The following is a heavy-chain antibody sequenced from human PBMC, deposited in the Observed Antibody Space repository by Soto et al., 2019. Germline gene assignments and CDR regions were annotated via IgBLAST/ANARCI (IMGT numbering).Heavy chain of an antibody. D-gene: IGHD5-12*01. CDR1: GGSISSGGYS. Sequence: SETLSLTCAVSGGSISSGGYSWSWIRQPPGKGLEWIGYMYHTGSTNYNPSLKSRVTMSVDTSENQVSLELRSVTAADTAVYYCARRIVAKETFDYWGQGTLVTVSS. J-gene: IGHJ4*02. CDR2: MYHTGST. CDR3: ARRIVAKETFDY. V-gene: IGHV4-30-2*01.